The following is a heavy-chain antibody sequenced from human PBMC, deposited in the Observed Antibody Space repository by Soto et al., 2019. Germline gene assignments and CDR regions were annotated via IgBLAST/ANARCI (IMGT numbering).Heavy chain of an antibody. Sequence: QLQLQESGPGLVKPSETLSLTCTVSGDSVTISDYYWGWIRQPPGKGLEWIGSIHYSGSTYYNPSIKSRVIISGDTSKKQFSLKLTSVTAADAAVYYCAAHDSGGYYAEYWGQGTLVTVSA. CDR2: IHYSGST. CDR1: GDSVTISDYY. V-gene: IGHV4-39*01. CDR3: AAHDSGGYYAEY. D-gene: IGHD3-22*01. J-gene: IGHJ4*02.